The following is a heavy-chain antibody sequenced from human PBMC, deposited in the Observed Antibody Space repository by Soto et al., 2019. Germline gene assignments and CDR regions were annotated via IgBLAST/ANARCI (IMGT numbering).Heavy chain of an antibody. D-gene: IGHD1-7*01. CDR2: IYYSGST. CDR3: ARHNWHYFTLFDP. V-gene: IGHV4-39*01. CDR1: GGSISSSSYY. J-gene: IGHJ5*02. Sequence: SETLSLTCTVSGGSISSSSYYWGWIRQPPGKGLEWIGSIYYSGSTYYNPSLKSRVTISVDTSKNQFSLKLSSVTAADTAVYYCARHNWHYFTLFDPWGQGTLVTVSS.